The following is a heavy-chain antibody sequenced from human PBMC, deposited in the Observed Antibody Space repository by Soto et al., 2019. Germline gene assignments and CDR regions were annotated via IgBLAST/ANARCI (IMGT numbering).Heavy chain of an antibody. V-gene: IGHV1-69*01. CDR2: IIPIFGTA. D-gene: IGHD3-9*01. CDR1: GGTFSSYA. Sequence: QVQLVQSGAEVKKPGSSVKVSCKASGGTFSSYAISWVRQAPGQGLEWMGGIIPIFGTANYAQKFQGRVTITADETTSTAYKELSSLRSEDTAVYYCARYVLRYFDWLYYYYYGMDVWGQGTTVTVSS. CDR3: ARYVLRYFDWLYYYYYGMDV. J-gene: IGHJ6*02.